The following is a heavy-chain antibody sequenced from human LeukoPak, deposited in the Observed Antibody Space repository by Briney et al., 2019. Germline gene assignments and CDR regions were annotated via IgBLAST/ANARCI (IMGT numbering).Heavy chain of an antibody. V-gene: IGHV4-39*01. J-gene: IGHJ5*02. Sequence: SETLSLICTVSGGSISSSSYYWGWIRQPPGKGLEWIGSIYYSGSTYYNPSLKSRVTISVDTSKNQFSLKLSSVTAADTAVYYCVRRAGSWTTNWFDPWGQGTLVTVSS. CDR1: GGSISSSSYY. D-gene: IGHD6-13*01. CDR2: IYYSGST. CDR3: VRRAGSWTTNWFDP.